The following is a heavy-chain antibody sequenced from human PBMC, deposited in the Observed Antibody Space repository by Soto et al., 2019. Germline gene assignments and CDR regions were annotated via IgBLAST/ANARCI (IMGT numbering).Heavy chain of an antibody. CDR2: ISSNSAYI. V-gene: IGHV3-21*01. CDR3: TRDAARDSSARGWFDP. J-gene: IGHJ5*02. CDR1: GFTFRSFT. D-gene: IGHD6-13*01. Sequence: SLRLSCAASGFTFRSFTMNWVRQAPGKGLEWVSTISSNSAYIYYTDALRGRFTISRDNAKNSLHLQMNSLRAEDTAVYYCTRDAARDSSARGWFDPWGPGTLVTVSS.